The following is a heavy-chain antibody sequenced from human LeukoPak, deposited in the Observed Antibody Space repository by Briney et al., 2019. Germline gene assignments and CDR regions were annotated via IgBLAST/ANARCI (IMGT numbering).Heavy chain of an antibody. J-gene: IGHJ5*02. D-gene: IGHD3-3*01. CDR2: IYHSGST. V-gene: IGHV4-30-2*01. CDR1: GGSISSGGYY. CDR3: ARGSGPNYDFWSGYRGLGNWFDP. Sequence: PSETLSLTCTVSGGSISSGGYYWSWIRQPPGTGLEWIGYIYHSGSTYYNPSLKSRVTISVDRSKNQFSLKLSSVTAADTAVYYCARGSGPNYDFWSGYRGLGNWFDPWGQGTLVTVSS.